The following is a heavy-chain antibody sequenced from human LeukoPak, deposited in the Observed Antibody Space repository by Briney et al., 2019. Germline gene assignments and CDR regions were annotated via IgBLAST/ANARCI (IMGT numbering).Heavy chain of an antibody. CDR1: EFTFSSYN. V-gene: IGHV3-21*01. Sequence: GGSLRLSCAASEFTFSSYNMNWVRQAPGKGLEWVSSISGSSAYIYYADSVKGRFTISRDNAKNSLYLQMNSLRAEDTAVYYCARVEAGYYYYMDVWGKGTTVTVSS. CDR2: ISGSSAYI. D-gene: IGHD6-19*01. J-gene: IGHJ6*03. CDR3: ARVEAGYYYYMDV.